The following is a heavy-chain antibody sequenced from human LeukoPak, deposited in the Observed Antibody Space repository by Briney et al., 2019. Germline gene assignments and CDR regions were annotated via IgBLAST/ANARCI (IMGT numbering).Heavy chain of an antibody. Sequence: GGSLRLSCAASGFTFSSYGMHWVRQAPGKGLEWVAVVWYDGSKKYYADSVKGRFTISRDNAKNTLYLQMNSLRAEDTAVYYCAREGNSGWRDDGFDIWGQGTMVTVSS. CDR1: GFTFSSYG. CDR3: AREGNSGWRDDGFDI. D-gene: IGHD6-19*01. CDR2: VWYDGSKK. J-gene: IGHJ3*02. V-gene: IGHV3-33*01.